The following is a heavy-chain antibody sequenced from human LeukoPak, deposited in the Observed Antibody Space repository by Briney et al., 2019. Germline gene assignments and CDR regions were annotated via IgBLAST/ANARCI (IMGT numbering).Heavy chain of an antibody. J-gene: IGHJ5*02. Sequence: GGSLRLSCAASGFTFSSYAMSWVRQAPGKGLEWVSAISGSGGSTYYADSVKGRFTISRDNSKNTLYLQMNSLRAEDTAVYYCAKMAGIVVVVAAHSSFDPWGQGTLVTVSS. CDR2: ISGSGGST. D-gene: IGHD2-15*01. CDR3: AKMAGIVVVVAAHSSFDP. CDR1: GFTFSSYA. V-gene: IGHV3-23*01.